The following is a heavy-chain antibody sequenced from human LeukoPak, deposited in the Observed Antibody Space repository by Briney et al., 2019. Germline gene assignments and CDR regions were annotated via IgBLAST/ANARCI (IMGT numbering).Heavy chain of an antibody. Sequence: PGGSLRLSCVASGFSFSHYAMSWVRQAPGKGLEWVSAISKSGGSTFYADSVKGRFTISRDNSKTTVFLQMNSLRDDDTAVYYCATCRDEFGDYGFTSWGQGTLVTVSS. CDR1: GFSFSHYA. V-gene: IGHV3-23*01. J-gene: IGHJ5*02. CDR3: ATCRDEFGDYGFTS. D-gene: IGHD4-17*01. CDR2: ISKSGGST.